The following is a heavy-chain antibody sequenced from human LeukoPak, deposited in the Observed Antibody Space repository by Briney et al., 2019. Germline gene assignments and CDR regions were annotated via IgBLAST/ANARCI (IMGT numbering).Heavy chain of an antibody. J-gene: IGHJ3*02. V-gene: IGHV4-30-2*01. CDR2: IYHSGST. D-gene: IGHD3-22*01. CDR1: VGSISSGGYS. CDR3: ARGDTMIIGDGYAFDI. Sequence: SQTLSLTCAVSVGSISSGGYSWSWIRQPPGKGLEWIGYIYHSGSTYYNPSLKSRVTISVDRSKNQFSLKLSSVTAADTAVYYCARGDTMIIGDGYAFDIWGQGTMVTVSS.